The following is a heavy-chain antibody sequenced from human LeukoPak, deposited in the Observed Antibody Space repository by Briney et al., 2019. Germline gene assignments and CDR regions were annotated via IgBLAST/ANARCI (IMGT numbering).Heavy chain of an antibody. D-gene: IGHD3-22*01. CDR3: ARSRDSSGYYYLI. Sequence: GESLKISCEASGYSFTNYWIGWVRQMPGKGLEWMGIIYPDDSESKYSPSFQGQVTISADRSISTAYLQWSSLKASDTAMYYCARSRDSSGYYYLIWGQGTLVTVSS. J-gene: IGHJ4*02. V-gene: IGHV5-51*01. CDR1: GYSFTNYW. CDR2: IYPDDSES.